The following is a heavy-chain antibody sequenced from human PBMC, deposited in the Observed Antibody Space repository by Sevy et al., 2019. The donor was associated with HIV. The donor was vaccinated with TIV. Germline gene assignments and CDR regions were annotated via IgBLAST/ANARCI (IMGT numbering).Heavy chain of an antibody. J-gene: IGHJ3*02. Sequence: GGSLRLSCAASGFTFGSYAMHWVRQAPGKGLEYVSAISSNGGSTYYANSVKGRFTISRDNSKNTLYLQMGSLRAEDMAVYYCARAFGITIFGIDAFDIWGQGTMVTVSS. CDR3: ARAFGITIFGIDAFDI. D-gene: IGHD3-3*01. CDR2: ISSNGGST. V-gene: IGHV3-64*01. CDR1: GFTFGSYA.